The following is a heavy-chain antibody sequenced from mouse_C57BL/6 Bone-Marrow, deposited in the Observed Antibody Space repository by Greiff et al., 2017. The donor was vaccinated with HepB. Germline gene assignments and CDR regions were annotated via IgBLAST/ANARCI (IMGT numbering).Heavy chain of an antibody. D-gene: IGHD2-4*01. J-gene: IGHJ2*01. CDR3: ARHYYDYFDD. CDR2: INPSTGGT. V-gene: IGHV1-42*01. CDR1: GYSFTGYY. Sequence: VQLQQSGPELVKPGASVKISCKASGYSFTGYYMNWVKQSPEKSLEWIGEINPSTGGTTYNQKFKAKATLTVDKSSSTAYMQLKSLTSEDSAVYYCARHYYDYFDDWGQGTTLTVSS.